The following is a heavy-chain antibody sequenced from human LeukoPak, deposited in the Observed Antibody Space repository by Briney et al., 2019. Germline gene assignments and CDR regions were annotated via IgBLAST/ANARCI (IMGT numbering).Heavy chain of an antibody. CDR1: GFTFSSYA. D-gene: IGHD5-18*01. V-gene: IGHV3-23*01. J-gene: IGHJ4*02. Sequence: SGGSLRLSCAASGFTFSSYAMSWVRQAPGKGLEWVSAISGSGGSTYYADSVKGRFTISRDNSKNTLYLQMNSLRAEDTAVYYCAKLTGGYSYGTRTYYFDYWGQGTLVTVS. CDR3: AKLTGGYSYGTRTYYFDY. CDR2: ISGSGGST.